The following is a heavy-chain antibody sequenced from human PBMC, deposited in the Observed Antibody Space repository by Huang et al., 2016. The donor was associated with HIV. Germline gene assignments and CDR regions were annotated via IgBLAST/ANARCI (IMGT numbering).Heavy chain of an antibody. D-gene: IGHD3-16*01. CDR3: AREIMISFGGPFDS. CDR2: INNAGVT. J-gene: IGHJ5*01. V-gene: IGHV4-34*02. CDR1: GGPFSGYF. Sequence: QVQLEQWGAGLLKPSETLSLTCAVYGGPFSGYFWNWIRQSPGKGLEWIGQINNAGVTDYNPSLKSRATISVDTSKNQFSLKLTSVTAADTAIYYCAREIMISFGGPFDSWGHGNLVTVSS.